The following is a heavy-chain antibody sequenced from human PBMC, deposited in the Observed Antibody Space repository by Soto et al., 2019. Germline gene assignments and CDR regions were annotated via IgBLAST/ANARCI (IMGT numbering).Heavy chain of an antibody. V-gene: IGHV1-8*01. D-gene: IGHD2-15*01. Sequence: QVQLVQSGAEVKKPGASVKVSCEASGYPFTSFDINWVRQAAGQGLEWMGWVNPDSGDTAFAQRFQDRSTMTRTTSTNTVYMELSRLTSDDTAVYYCVRGPGGVATPGDDYWGQGTLVTVSS. CDR3: VRGPGGVATPGDDY. CDR1: GYPFTSFD. J-gene: IGHJ4*02. CDR2: VNPDSGDT.